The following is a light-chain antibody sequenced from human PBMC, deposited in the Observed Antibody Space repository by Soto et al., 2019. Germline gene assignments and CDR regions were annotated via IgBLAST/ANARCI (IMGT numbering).Light chain of an antibody. V-gene: IGKV3-20*01. CDR1: QSVSSSY. Sequence: ESVLTQSPGTLSLSPGERATLSCRASQSVSSSYLAWYQQKPGQPPRLLIYGASNRATGIPDRFRGSGSGTDLTLTISRLEPEDFAVYYCQQYGNPPRYTFGQGTKLEIK. J-gene: IGKJ2*01. CDR3: QQYGNPPRYT. CDR2: GAS.